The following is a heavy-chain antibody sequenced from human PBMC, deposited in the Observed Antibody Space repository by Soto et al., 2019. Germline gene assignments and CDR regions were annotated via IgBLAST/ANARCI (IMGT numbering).Heavy chain of an antibody. CDR1: GYTFTSYG. J-gene: IGHJ4*02. CDR2: VSAYNGNT. CDR3: VRESRTDEDGYDARGYYFDY. V-gene: IGHV1-18*04. D-gene: IGHD5-12*01. Sequence: ASVKVSCKASGYTFTSYGISWVRQAPGQGLEWMGWVSAYNGNTNYAQKLQGRVTMTTDTSTSTAYMELRSLRAEDTAVYYCVRESRTDEDGYDARGYYFDYWGQGTLVTVSS.